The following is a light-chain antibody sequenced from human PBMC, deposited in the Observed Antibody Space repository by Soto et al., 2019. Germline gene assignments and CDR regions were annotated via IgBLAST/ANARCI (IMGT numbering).Light chain of an antibody. J-gene: IGLJ2*01. CDR3: CSYAGSSSFVA. CDR1: SSDVGSYHP. Sequence: SALTQPASVSGSPGQSITISCTGTSSDVGSYHPVSWYQQYPGKAPKLIIYEGIKRPSGVSDRFSGSKSGYTASLTISGLQAEDEANYYCCSYAGSSSFVAFGGGTKVTVL. V-gene: IGLV2-23*03. CDR2: EGI.